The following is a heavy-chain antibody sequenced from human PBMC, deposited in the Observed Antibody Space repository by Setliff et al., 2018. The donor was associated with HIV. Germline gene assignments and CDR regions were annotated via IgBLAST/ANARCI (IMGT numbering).Heavy chain of an antibody. V-gene: IGHV3-30*02. CDR1: GFHVSTSA. CDR2: IHYDGSHE. J-gene: IGHJ4*02. D-gene: IGHD1-1*01. CDR3: WKGVPATVFEIDS. Sequence: PGGSLRLSCAEYGFHVSTSAMHWVRQAPGQGREWVAIIHYDGSHEVYAHSAKGRVTISRDKSKNALYLQLNSRRAEDTAIYYCWKGVPATVFEIDSWGQGTPVTVSS.